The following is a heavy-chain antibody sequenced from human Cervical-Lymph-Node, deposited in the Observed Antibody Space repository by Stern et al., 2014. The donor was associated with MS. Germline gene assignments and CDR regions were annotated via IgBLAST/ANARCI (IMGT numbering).Heavy chain of an antibody. CDR1: GYTLTELS. CDR2: FDPEDGET. V-gene: IGHV1-24*01. D-gene: IGHD3-16*01. CDR3: ATDRWRIPGGAELGY. Sequence: QVQLVQSGAEVKKPGASVKVSCKVSGYTLTELSMHWVRQAPGKGLEWMGGFDPEDGETIYAQKFQGRVTMTEYTSTDTAYMELSSLRSEDTAVYYCATDRWRIPGGAELGYWGQGTLVTVSS. J-gene: IGHJ4*02.